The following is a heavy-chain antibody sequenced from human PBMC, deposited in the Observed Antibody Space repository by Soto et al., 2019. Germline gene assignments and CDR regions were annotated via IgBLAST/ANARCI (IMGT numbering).Heavy chain of an antibody. J-gene: IGHJ5*02. CDR1: GYTFTSYG. CDR3: ARSRDFIAALGDNWFDP. CDR2: ISAYNGNT. Sequence: QVQLVQSGAEVKKPGASVKVSCKASGYTFTSYGISWVRQAPGQGLEWMGWISAYNGNTNYAQKLQGRVTMTTDTSTSTGYMELRSLRSDDTAVYYCARSRDFIAALGDNWFDPWGQGTLVTVSS. V-gene: IGHV1-18*01. D-gene: IGHD6-25*01.